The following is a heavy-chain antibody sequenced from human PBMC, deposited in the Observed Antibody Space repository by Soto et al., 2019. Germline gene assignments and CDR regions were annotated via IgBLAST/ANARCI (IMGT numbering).Heavy chain of an antibody. CDR2: VSADGGTT. J-gene: IGHJ6*02. CDR3: ARGLIPYGLDV. CDR1: GFTFSNYP. V-gene: IGHV3-64*02. D-gene: IGHD3-16*01. Sequence: EVHLVESGEGLVQPGGSLRLSCAASGFTFSNYPMHWVRQAPGKGLEYVSAVSADGGTTFYADSVRGRFTMSRDNLKNTLYLEMRSLRVEDMAVYYCARGLIPYGLDVWGQGTTVTFS.